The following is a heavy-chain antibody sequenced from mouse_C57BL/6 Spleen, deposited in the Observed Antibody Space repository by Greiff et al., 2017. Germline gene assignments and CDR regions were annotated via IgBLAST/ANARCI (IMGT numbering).Heavy chain of an antibody. D-gene: IGHD1-1*01. V-gene: IGHV1-62-2*01. Sequence: QVQLQQSGAELVKPGASVKLSCKASGYTFTEYTIHWVKQRSGQGLEWIGWFYPGSGSIKYNEKFKDKATLTADKSSSTVYMELSRLTSDDSAVYYCARHESGSSPWYWYFDVWGTGTTVTVSS. CDR1: GYTFTEYT. J-gene: IGHJ1*03. CDR3: ARHESGSSPWYWYFDV. CDR2: FYPGSGSI.